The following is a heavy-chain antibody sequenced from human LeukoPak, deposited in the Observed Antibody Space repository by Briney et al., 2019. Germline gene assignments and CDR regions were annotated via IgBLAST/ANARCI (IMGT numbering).Heavy chain of an antibody. CDR2: INPSGGST. D-gene: IGHD6-13*01. CDR1: GYTFTSYY. V-gene: IGHV1-46*01. J-gene: IGHJ4*02. Sequence: ASVKVSCKASGYTFTSYYMHWVRQAPGQGLEWMGIINPSGGSTSYAQKFQGRVTITADESTSTAYMELSSLRSEDTAVYYCARDLLIETAAALDYWGQGTLVTVSS. CDR3: ARDLLIETAAALDY.